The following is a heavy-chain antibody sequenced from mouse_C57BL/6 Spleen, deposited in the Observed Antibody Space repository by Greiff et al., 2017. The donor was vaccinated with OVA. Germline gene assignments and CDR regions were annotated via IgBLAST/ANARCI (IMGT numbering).Heavy chain of an antibody. Sequence: EVMLVESGGGLVKPGGSLKLSCAASGFTFSSYAMSWVRQTPEKRLEWVATISDGGSYTYYPDNVKGRFTISRDNAKNNLYLQMSHLKSEDTAMYYCARDQNGDGYYDYWGQGTLVTVSA. J-gene: IGHJ3*01. D-gene: IGHD2-3*01. CDR3: ARDQNGDGYYDY. CDR1: GFTFSSYA. CDR2: ISDGGSYT. V-gene: IGHV5-4*01.